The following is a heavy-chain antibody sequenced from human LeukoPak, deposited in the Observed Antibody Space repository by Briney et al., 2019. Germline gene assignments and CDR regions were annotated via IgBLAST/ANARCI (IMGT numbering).Heavy chain of an antibody. Sequence: ASVKVSCKASGYSLTRSGMSWVRQAPGQGPEGMGWISGSNGNTNYAQTLQGSVTLSPDTSTSTAYIELRSPRSYSTAGHTISRSGRGTYEYFHRWGEGPLVTL. V-gene: IGHV1-18*01. CDR1: GYSLTRSG. CDR2: ISGSNGNT. CDR3: SRSGRGTYEYFHR. D-gene: IGHD1-26*01. J-gene: IGHJ1*01.